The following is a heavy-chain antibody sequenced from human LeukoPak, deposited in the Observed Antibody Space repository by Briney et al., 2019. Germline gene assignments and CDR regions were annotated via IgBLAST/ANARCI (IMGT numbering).Heavy chain of an antibody. CDR2: IIPIFGTA. J-gene: IGHJ5*02. CDR3: ARETMYYDSSGYWFDP. D-gene: IGHD3-22*01. V-gene: IGHV1-69*05. Sequence: GSSVKVSCKASGGTFSSYAISWVRPAPGHGLEWMGGIIPIFGTANYAQKFQGRVTITTDESTSTAYMELSSLRSEDTAVYYCARETMYYDSSGYWFDPWGQGTLVTVSS. CDR1: GGTFSSYA.